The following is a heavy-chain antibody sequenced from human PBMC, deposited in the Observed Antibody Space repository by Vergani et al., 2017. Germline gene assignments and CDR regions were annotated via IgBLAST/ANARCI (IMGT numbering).Heavy chain of an antibody. CDR3: ASQVAVAGFEYYFDY. V-gene: IGHV5-51*03. J-gene: IGHJ4*02. D-gene: IGHD6-19*01. Sequence: EVQLVQSGAEVKKPGESLKISCKGSGYSFTSYWIGWVRQMPGKGLEWMGIIYPGDSDTRYSPSFQGQVTISADKSISTAYLQWSSLKASDTAMYYCASQVAVAGFEYYFDYWGQGTLVTVSS. CDR1: GYSFTSYW. CDR2: IYPGDSDT.